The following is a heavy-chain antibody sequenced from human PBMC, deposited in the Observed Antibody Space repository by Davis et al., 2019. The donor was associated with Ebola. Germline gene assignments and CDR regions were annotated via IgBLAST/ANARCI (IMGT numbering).Heavy chain of an antibody. CDR1: GFTFSSYA. CDR3: AKHSSSWPMGTYYYYGMDV. Sequence: PGGSLRLSCAASGFTFSSYAMSWVRQAPGKGLEWVSAISGSGGSTYYADSVKGRFTISRDNSKNTLYLQMNSLRAEDTAVYYCAKHSSSWPMGTYYYYGMDVWGQGTTVTVSS. D-gene: IGHD6-13*01. J-gene: IGHJ6*02. V-gene: IGHV3-23*01. CDR2: ISGSGGST.